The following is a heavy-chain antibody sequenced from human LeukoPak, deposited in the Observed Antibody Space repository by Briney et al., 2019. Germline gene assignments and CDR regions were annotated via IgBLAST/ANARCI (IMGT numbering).Heavy chain of an antibody. CDR1: GFTFSGSD. V-gene: IGHV3-73*01. Sequence: PGGSLKLSCAASGFTFSGSDIHWVRQASGKGLEWIGRIKTKAESYATAYVVSVTGRFTLSRDDSKNTAFLQMNSLKTEDTAVYYCSRRMFTADWHLDLWGRGTLVTVSS. D-gene: IGHD3-10*02. J-gene: IGHJ2*01. CDR3: SRRMFTADWHLDL. CDR2: IKTKAESYAT.